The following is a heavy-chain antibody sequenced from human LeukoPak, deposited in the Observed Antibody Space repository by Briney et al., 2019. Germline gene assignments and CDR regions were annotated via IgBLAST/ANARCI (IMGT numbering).Heavy chain of an antibody. CDR2: IYYSGST. V-gene: IGHV4-59*01. J-gene: IGHJ3*02. CDR1: GGSISGYY. Sequence: SETLSLTCTVSGGSISGYYWSWIRQSPGKGLEWIGYIYYSGSTNCNPSLKSRVTISVDTSKNQFSLKLSSVTAADTAVYYCARGYCRGTSCNRYTFDMWGQGTMVTVSS. CDR3: ARGYCRGTSCNRYTFDM. D-gene: IGHD2-2*01.